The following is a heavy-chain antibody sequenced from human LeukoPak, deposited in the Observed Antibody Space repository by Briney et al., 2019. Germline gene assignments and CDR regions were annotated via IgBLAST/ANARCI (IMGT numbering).Heavy chain of an antibody. Sequence: GGSLRLSCAASGFTVSNNFMSWVRQAPGKGLEWVSVIYRGGTIYYADSVRGRFTISRDNSKNTLYLQMIGLRAEDTAVYYCGGGDGHNHGDYWGQGTLVTVSS. CDR3: GGGDGHNHGDY. CDR2: IYRGGTI. V-gene: IGHV3-53*01. D-gene: IGHD5-24*01. J-gene: IGHJ4*02. CDR1: GFTVSNNF.